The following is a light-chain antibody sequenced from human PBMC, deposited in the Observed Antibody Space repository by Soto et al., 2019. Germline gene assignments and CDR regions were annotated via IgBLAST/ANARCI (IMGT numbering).Light chain of an antibody. CDR2: GAS. J-gene: IGKJ5*01. CDR3: QQYNNWPPIT. Sequence: EFVLTQSPGTLSWSPGERSTLSCRASQTVRNNYLAWYQQKPGQAPRLLIYGASTRATGIPARFSGSGSGTEFTLTISSLQSEDFAVYYCQQYNNWPPITFGQGTRLEIK. V-gene: IGKV3-15*01. CDR1: QTVRNN.